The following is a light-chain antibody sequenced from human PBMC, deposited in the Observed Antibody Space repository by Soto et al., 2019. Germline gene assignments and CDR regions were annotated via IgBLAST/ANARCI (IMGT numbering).Light chain of an antibody. CDR1: SSNIGAGFD. V-gene: IGLV1-40*01. J-gene: IGLJ1*01. CDR2: GTR. Sequence: SVLTQPPSVSGAPGQRVTISCTGNSSNIGAGFDAHWYQQVPGTAPKLLIYGTRSRPSGVPDRFSGSKSGASASLAITGLQAEDEAEYYCGSWDSSLSAYVFGTGTKVTVL. CDR3: GSWDSSLSAYV.